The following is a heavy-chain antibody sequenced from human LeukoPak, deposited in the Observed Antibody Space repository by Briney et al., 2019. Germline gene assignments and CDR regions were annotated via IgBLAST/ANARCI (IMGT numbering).Heavy chain of an antibody. Sequence: GGSLRLSCAASGFTVSSNYMSWVRQAPGKGLEWVSVIYSGGSTYYADFVKGRFTVSRDNSKNTVYLQMNSLRAEDTAVYYCARDVGGYQRGYFDYWGQGTLVTVSS. D-gene: IGHD3-22*01. CDR2: IYSGGST. CDR1: GFTVSSNY. J-gene: IGHJ4*02. CDR3: ARDVGGYQRGYFDY. V-gene: IGHV3-53*01.